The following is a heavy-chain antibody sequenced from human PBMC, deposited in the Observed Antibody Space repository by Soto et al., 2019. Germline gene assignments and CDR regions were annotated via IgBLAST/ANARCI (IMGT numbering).Heavy chain of an antibody. CDR2: IYYSGIT. CDR1: GGSISSYY. D-gene: IGHD4-17*01. V-gene: IGHV4-59*01. J-gene: IGHJ4*02. CDR3: ARGPTPYGDYSFDY. Sequence: QVQLQESGPGLVKPSETLSLTCTVSGGSISSYYWSWIRQPQGKGLEWIGYIYYSGITNYNPSLKSRVTLSVDTSKNQFSLKLSSVTAADTAVYYCARGPTPYGDYSFDYWGQGTLVTVSS.